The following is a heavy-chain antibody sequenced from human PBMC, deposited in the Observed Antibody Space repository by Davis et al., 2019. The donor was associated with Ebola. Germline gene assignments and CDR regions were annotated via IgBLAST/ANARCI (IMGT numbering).Heavy chain of an antibody. CDR3: ARVASYGDYFDY. V-gene: IGHV4-34*01. D-gene: IGHD5-18*01. CDR1: GGSFSGYY. Sequence: ESLKISCAVSGGSFSGYYWTWIRQPPGKGLEWIGSIYYNGNTYYSPSLKSRVTISGDTSRNQFSLKLSSVTAADTAVYYCARVASYGDYFDYWGLGTLVTVSS. CDR2: IYYNGNT. J-gene: IGHJ4*02.